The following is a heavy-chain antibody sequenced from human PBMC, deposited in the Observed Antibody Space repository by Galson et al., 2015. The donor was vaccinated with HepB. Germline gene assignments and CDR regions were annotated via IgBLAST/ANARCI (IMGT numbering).Heavy chain of an antibody. CDR2: IYVGDSDT. Sequence: QSGAEVKKPEESLKISCTGSGFTFSTYWIGWVRQMPGKGLEWMGMIYVGDSDTRYSPSFQGQATISADKSISTAYLQWSSLRASDTAMYYCVRHQVDSSNHYPLAYYWGQGTLVTASS. J-gene: IGHJ4*02. V-gene: IGHV5-51*01. D-gene: IGHD3-22*01. CDR1: GFTFSTYW. CDR3: VRHQVDSSNHYPLAYY.